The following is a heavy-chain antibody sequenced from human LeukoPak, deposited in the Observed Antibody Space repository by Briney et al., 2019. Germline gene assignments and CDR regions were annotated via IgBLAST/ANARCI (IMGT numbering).Heavy chain of an antibody. CDR3: AGGSRSNWNDLGWFDP. CDR2: INAGNGNT. D-gene: IGHD1-1*01. J-gene: IGHJ5*02. CDR1: GYTFTSYA. Sequence: ASVKVSCKASGYTFTSYAMHWVRQAPGQRLEWMGWINAGNGNTKYSQKFQGRVTITRDTSASTAYMELSSLRSEDTAVYYCAGGSRSNWNDLGWFDPWGQGTLVTVSS. V-gene: IGHV1-3*01.